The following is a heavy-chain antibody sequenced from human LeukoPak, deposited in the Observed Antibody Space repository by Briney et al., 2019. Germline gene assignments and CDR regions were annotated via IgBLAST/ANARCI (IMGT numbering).Heavy chain of an antibody. Sequence: EXXSLTCAVSGGSISSYYWSWIRQPPGKGLEWVGYISYTGSTNYNPSLTSRVTISVDTSKDQFSLKLSSVTAADTAVYYCARGGGGYPVSQFDPWGQGTLVTVSS. CDR1: GGSISSYY. D-gene: IGHD5-18*01. J-gene: IGHJ5*02. V-gene: IGHV4-59*01. CDR3: ARGGGGYPVSQFDP. CDR2: ISYTGST.